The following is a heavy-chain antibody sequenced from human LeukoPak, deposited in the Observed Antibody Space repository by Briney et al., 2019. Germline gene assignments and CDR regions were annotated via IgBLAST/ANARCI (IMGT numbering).Heavy chain of an antibody. Sequence: GGSLRLSCAASGFTFSSHAMSWVRQAPGKGLEWVSGISGTGGSTDYADSVKGRFTISRDNSKSTLYLQMNSLSAEDTALYYCAKVARSSSWSYYFDYWGQGTLVTVSS. D-gene: IGHD6-13*01. CDR2: ISGTGGST. CDR3: AKVARSSSWSYYFDY. CDR1: GFTFSSHA. J-gene: IGHJ4*02. V-gene: IGHV3-23*01.